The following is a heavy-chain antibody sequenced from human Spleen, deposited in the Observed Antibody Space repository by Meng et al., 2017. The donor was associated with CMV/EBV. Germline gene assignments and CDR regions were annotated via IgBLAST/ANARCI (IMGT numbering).Heavy chain of an antibody. Sequence: GESLKISCAASGFTFSSYAMHWVRQAPGKGLEWVAIISYDESTKYYADSVKGRFTISRDNAKNSLYLQMNSLRAEDTAVYYCARESTVDYRVDYWGQGTLVTVSS. CDR2: ISYDESTK. CDR1: GFTFSSYA. J-gene: IGHJ4*02. V-gene: IGHV3-30*04. CDR3: ARESTVDYRVDY. D-gene: IGHD7-27*01.